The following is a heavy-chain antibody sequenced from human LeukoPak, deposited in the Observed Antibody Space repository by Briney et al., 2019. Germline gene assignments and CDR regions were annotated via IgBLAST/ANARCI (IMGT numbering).Heavy chain of an antibody. J-gene: IGHJ6*03. CDR1: GGSISSHY. Sequence: SETLSLTCTVSGGSISSHYWSWIRQPPGKGLEWSGYIYYSGSTTYNPSLKSRVTISLDTSKTQFSLRLSSVTAADTAVYYCARGDYYMDVWGKGTTVTVSS. CDR3: ARGDYYMDV. V-gene: IGHV4-59*11. CDR2: IYYSGST.